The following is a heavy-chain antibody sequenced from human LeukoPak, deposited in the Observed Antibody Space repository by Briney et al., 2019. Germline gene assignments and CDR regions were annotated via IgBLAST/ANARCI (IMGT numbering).Heavy chain of an antibody. CDR3: AHSSGWQEGIDY. CDR2: INHSGST. V-gene: IGHV4-34*01. D-gene: IGHD6-19*01. J-gene: IGHJ4*02. CDR1: GGSFSGYY. Sequence: PSETLSLTCAVYGGSFSGYYWSWIRQSPGKGLEWIGEINHSGSTNYNPSLKSRVTISVDTSKNQFSLKLSSVTAADTAVYYCAHSSGWQEGIDYWGQGTLVTVSS.